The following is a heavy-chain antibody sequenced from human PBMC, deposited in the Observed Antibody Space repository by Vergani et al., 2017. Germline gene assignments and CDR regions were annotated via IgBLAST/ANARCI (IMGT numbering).Heavy chain of an antibody. Sequence: EVQLLESGGGLVQPGGSLRLSCAASGFTFSSYAMTWVRQAPGKGLEWVSSITFSGDSTYYADSVKGRFTISRDNSKNTLYLQMNSLRAEDTAVYYCAKETYCSSSTXPHVWGQGTLVTVSS. V-gene: IGHV3-23*01. CDR3: AKETYCSSSTXPHV. D-gene: IGHD2-2*01. J-gene: IGHJ4*02. CDR1: GFTFSSYA. CDR2: ITFSGDST.